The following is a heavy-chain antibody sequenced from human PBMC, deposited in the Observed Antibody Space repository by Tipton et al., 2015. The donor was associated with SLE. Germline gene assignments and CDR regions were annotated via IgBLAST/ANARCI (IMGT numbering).Heavy chain of an antibody. CDR1: GGSISGHY. CDR2: IYYSGST. Sequence: LRLSCTVSGGSISGHYWSWIRKPPGKGLEWIGYIYYSGSTNYNPSLKSRVTISVDASKNHFSLKLSAVTAADTAVYYCAKGLGGYYFDYWGQGTVVTVSS. D-gene: IGHD3-16*01. CDR3: AKGLGGYYFDY. V-gene: IGHV4-59*11. J-gene: IGHJ4*02.